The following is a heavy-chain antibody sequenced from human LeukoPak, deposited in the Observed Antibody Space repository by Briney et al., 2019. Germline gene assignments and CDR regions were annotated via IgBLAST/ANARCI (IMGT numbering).Heavy chain of an antibody. CDR3: AKDHFTIFGVVIEAYYYYYGMDV. D-gene: IGHD3-3*01. Sequence: GGSLRLSCAASGFTFSSYGMHWVRQAPGKELEWVAVISYDGSNKYYADSVKGRFTISRDNSKNTLYLQMNSLRAEDTAVYYCAKDHFTIFGVVIEAYYYYYGMDVWGQGTTVTVSS. V-gene: IGHV3-30*18. CDR2: ISYDGSNK. CDR1: GFTFSSYG. J-gene: IGHJ6*02.